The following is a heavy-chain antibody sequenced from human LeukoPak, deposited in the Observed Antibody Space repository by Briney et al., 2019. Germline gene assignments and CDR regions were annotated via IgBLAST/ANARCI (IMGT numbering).Heavy chain of an antibody. Sequence: ASETLSLTCAVYGGSFSGYYWSWIRQPPGKGLEWIGEINHSGSTNYNPSLKSRVTISVDTSKNQFSLKLSSVTAADTAVYYCARVGSPSGIAAAGRRYYYYYYMDVWGKGTTVTVSS. J-gene: IGHJ6*03. CDR2: INHSGST. V-gene: IGHV4-34*01. CDR3: ARVGSPSGIAAAGRRYYYYYYMDV. CDR1: GGSFSGYY. D-gene: IGHD6-13*01.